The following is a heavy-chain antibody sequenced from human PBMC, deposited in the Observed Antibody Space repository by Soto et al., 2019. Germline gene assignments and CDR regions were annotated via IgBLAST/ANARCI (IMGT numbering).Heavy chain of an antibody. V-gene: IGHV3-73*01. CDR3: TTRGYWSGGSCERLDY. J-gene: IGHJ4*02. CDR2: IRSSANSYAT. Sequence: EVQLVESGGGLVQPGGSLKLSCAASEFTFSGSAIHWVRQASGKGLEWVGRIRSSANSYATSYAASVKGRFTISRDDSKITAFLQMNSLKSEDTALYYRTTRGYWSGGSCERLDYWVQGTLVTVSS. D-gene: IGHD2-15*01. CDR1: EFTFSGSA.